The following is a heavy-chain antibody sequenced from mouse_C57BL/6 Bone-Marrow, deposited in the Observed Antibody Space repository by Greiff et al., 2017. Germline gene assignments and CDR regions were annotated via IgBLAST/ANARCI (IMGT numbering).Heavy chain of an antibody. CDR1: DYDFPYYD. J-gene: IGHJ2*01. Sequence: EVKLMESGGGLVQPGESLKLSCESTDYDFPYYDMSWVRQTPGKGLELVAAINSAGGSTYYPHTMESRVNISRDNTKKTLYLQMSILRSEDTAVYYCARHYDGSSGYYFDYWGQGTTLTVSS. V-gene: IGHV5-2*01. D-gene: IGHD1-1*01. CDR2: INSAGGST. CDR3: ARHYDGSSGYYFDY.